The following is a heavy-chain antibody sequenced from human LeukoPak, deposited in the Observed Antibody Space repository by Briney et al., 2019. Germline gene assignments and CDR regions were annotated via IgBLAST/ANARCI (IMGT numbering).Heavy chain of an antibody. CDR1: GGSISSYY. Sequence: SETLSLTCTVSGGSISSYYWSWIRQPPGKGLEWIGYIYYSGSTNYNPSLKSRVTISVDTPKNQFSLKLSSVTAADTAVYYCASSRNYYYYGMDVWGQGTTVTVPS. CDR3: ASSRNYYYYGMDV. J-gene: IGHJ6*02. V-gene: IGHV4-59*01. D-gene: IGHD6-13*01. CDR2: IYYSGST.